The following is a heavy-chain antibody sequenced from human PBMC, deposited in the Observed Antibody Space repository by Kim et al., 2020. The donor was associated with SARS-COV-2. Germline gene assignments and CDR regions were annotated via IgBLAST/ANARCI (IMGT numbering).Heavy chain of an antibody. V-gene: IGHV7-4-1*02. CDR3: ARGDWTGGF. CDR1: GYTFTSYS. D-gene: IGHD3-10*01. J-gene: IGHJ4*02. Sequence: ASVKVSCKASGYTFTSYSLNWVRQAPGQGLEWMGWINTNTGNPTYAQGFTGRFVLSLDTSVSPAYLQISSLKAEDSAVYYCARGDWTGGFWGQGTLVTVSS. CDR2: INTNTGNP.